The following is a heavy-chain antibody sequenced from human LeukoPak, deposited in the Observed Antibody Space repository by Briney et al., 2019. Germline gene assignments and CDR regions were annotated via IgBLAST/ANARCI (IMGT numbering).Heavy chain of an antibody. Sequence: SETLSLTCTVSGDSISSGNYYWSWIRQPAGKGLEWIGRIYTSGSTNYNSSLKSRVTISVDTSKNQFSLKLSSVTAADTAVYYCARDPGYSSGWYGLTFDYWGQGTLVTVSS. D-gene: IGHD6-19*01. CDR2: IYTSGST. J-gene: IGHJ4*02. CDR3: ARDPGYSSGWYGLTFDY. V-gene: IGHV4-61*02. CDR1: GDSISSGNYY.